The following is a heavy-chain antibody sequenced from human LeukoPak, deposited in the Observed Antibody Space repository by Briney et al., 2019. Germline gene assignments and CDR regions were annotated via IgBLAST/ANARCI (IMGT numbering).Heavy chain of an antibody. CDR2: IIPIFGTA. V-gene: IGHV1-69*13. Sequence: ASVKVSCKASGGTFSSYAISWVRQAPGQGLEWMGGIIPIFGTANYAQKFQGRVTITADESTSTAYMELSSLRSEDTAVYYCASGYSYGSDPSSSWSSYYFDYWGQGTLVTVSS. D-gene: IGHD5-18*01. J-gene: IGHJ4*02. CDR1: GGTFSSYA. CDR3: ASGYSYGSDPSSSWSSYYFDY.